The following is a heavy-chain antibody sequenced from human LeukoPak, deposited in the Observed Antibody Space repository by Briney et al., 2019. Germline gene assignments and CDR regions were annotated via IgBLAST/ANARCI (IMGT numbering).Heavy chain of an antibody. CDR2: ISGSGGST. CDR1: GFTFSTYG. J-gene: IGHJ5*02. CDR3: AKILSVSWFDP. D-gene: IGHD2/OR15-2a*01. V-gene: IGHV3-23*01. Sequence: GRSLRLSCAASGFTFSTYGMHWVRQAPGKGLEWVSAISGSGGSTYYADSVKGRFTISRDNSKNTLYLQMNSLRAEDTAVYYCAKILSVSWFDPWGQGTLVTVSS.